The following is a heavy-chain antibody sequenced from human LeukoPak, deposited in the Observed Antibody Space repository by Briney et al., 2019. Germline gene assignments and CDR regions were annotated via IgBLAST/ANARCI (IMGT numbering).Heavy chain of an antibody. J-gene: IGHJ6*04. CDR1: GGSFSGYY. CDR3: RSSTSPHYYYYGMDV. CDR2: INHSGST. Sequence: SETLSLTCAVYGGSFSGYYWGWIRQPPGKGLEWIGEINHSGSTNYNPSLKSRVTISVDTSKNQFSLKLSSVTAADTAVYYCRSSTSPHYYYYGMDVWGKGTTVTVSS. D-gene: IGHD2-2*01. V-gene: IGHV4-34*01.